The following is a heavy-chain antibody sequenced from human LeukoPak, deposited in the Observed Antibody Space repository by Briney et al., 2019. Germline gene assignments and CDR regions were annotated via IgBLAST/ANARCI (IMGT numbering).Heavy chain of an antibody. CDR1: GTSISSTPYY. CDR2: IYYSVSSEGT. D-gene: IGHD3-10*01. V-gene: IGHV4-39*01. J-gene: IGHJ5*02. Sequence: SETLSLTCTVSGTSISSTPYYWGWIRQPPGKGLEWIATIYYSVSSEGTSYNPSLKSRVTMSVDTSKNQLSLKLISVTAADTAVYYCARHTRVGFGDRWGQGTLVTVSS. CDR3: ARHTRVGFGDR.